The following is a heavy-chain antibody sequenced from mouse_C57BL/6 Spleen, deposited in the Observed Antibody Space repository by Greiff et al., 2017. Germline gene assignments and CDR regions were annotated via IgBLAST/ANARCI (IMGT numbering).Heavy chain of an antibody. D-gene: IGHD1-1*01. J-gene: IGHJ3*01. CDR1: GFTFSSYA. V-gene: IGHV5-4*03. CDR3: ASPYYGSSPAWFAY. CDR2: ISDGGSYT. Sequence: EVKLVESGGGLVKPGGSLKLSCAASGFTFSSYALSWVRQTPEKRLEWVATISDGGSYTYYPDNVKGRFTISRDNAKNNLYLQMSHLKSEDTAMYYCASPYYGSSPAWFAYWGQGTLVTVSA.